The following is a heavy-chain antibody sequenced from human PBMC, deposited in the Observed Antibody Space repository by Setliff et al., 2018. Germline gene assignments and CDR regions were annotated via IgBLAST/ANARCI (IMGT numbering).Heavy chain of an antibody. Sequence: ASVKVSCKASGYSFSTYAMHWVRQAPGQRLEWMGWINGGNGNTKYSQKFQGRITITRHTSASTAYMEMSSLRSEDTAVYYCARDREYCSRTSCYIDYWGQGALVTV. CDR3: ARDREYCSRTSCYIDY. CDR2: INGGNGNT. J-gene: IGHJ4*02. V-gene: IGHV1-3*01. CDR1: GYSFSTYA. D-gene: IGHD2-2*02.